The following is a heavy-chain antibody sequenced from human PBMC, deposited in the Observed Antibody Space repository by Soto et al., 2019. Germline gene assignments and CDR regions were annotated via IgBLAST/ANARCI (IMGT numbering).Heavy chain of an antibody. CDR2: IYYSGNT. D-gene: IGHD3-16*02. J-gene: IGHJ4*02. CDR3: ARGWGYDYVWGSYRIFDY. Sequence: PSETLSLTCTVSGGSVSSSGYYWGWIRQPPGKGLEWIGTIYYSGNTDYNPSLKSRVTISVDTSKNQVSLKLSSVTAADTAVYYWARGWGYDYVWGSYRIFDYGGRGPLVPVPS. V-gene: IGHV4-39*01. CDR1: GGSVSSSGYY.